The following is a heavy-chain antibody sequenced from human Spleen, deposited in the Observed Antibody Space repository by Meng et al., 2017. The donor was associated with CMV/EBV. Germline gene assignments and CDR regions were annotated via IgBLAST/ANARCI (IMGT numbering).Heavy chain of an antibody. CDR1: GGSVSSGSYY. CDR2: IYYSGST. V-gene: IGHV4-61*01. J-gene: IGHJ6*02. CDR3: ARDFLSASGSYNYYYGMDV. D-gene: IGHD1-26*01. Sequence: SETLSLTCTVSGGSVSSGSYYWSWIRQPPGKGLEWIGYIYYSGSTNYNPSLKSRVTISVDTSRNQFSLKLSSVTAADTAVYYCARDFLSASGSYNYYYGMDVWGQGTTVTVSS.